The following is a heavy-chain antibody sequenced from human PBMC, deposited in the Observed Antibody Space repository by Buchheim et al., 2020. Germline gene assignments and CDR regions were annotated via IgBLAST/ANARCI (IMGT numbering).Heavy chain of an antibody. V-gene: IGHV1-2*02. CDR3: ARTSSFDY. CDR1: GFTLTGYY. CDR2: INPDSGGT. J-gene: IGHJ4*02. Sequence: QVQLVQSGAEVKKPGASVKVSCKASGFTLTGYYMHWVRQAPGQGLEWMGWINPDSGGTNYAQKFQGRVTMTREKSINQAYMELSSLTSDDSAVYYCARTSSFDYWGQGTL.